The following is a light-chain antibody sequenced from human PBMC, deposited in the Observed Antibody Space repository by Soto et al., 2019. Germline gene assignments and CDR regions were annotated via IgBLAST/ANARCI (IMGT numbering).Light chain of an antibody. V-gene: IGKV3-15*01. Sequence: EIVLTQSPATLSVSPGERATLSCRASQSVSSNLAWYQQKPGQVPRLLIYGASTRATGIPARFSGSGSGTEFTLTISSLQPEDFAVYYCQQYNNWPRTFGQGTKVDIK. CDR2: GAS. CDR3: QQYNNWPRT. CDR1: QSVSSN. J-gene: IGKJ1*01.